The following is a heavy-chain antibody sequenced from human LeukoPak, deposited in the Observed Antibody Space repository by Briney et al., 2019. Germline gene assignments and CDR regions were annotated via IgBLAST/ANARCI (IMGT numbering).Heavy chain of an antibody. CDR2: IKQDGSEK. Sequence: GGSQRLSCAASGFTFSSYWMSWVRQAPGKGLEWVANIKQDGSEKYYVDSVKGRFTISRDNAKNSLYLQMNSLRAEDTAVYYCASDTRNYDSSGYSLKTYYYYGMDVWGQGTTVTVSS. CDR3: ASDTRNYDSSGYSLKTYYYYGMDV. J-gene: IGHJ6*02. D-gene: IGHD3-22*01. CDR1: GFTFSSYW. V-gene: IGHV3-7*01.